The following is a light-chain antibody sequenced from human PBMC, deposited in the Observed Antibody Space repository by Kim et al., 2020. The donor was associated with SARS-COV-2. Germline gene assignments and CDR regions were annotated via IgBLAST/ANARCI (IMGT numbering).Light chain of an antibody. CDR2: DVS. J-gene: IGLJ3*02. CDR1: SSDVGGYSY. CDR3: SSYTSSSTWV. V-gene: IGLV2-14*04. Sequence: GQSITIPCTGTSSDVGGYSYVSWYQQHPGKAPKLMIYDVSKRPSGVSNRFSGSKSGNTASLTISGLQAEDEADYYCSSYTSSSTWVFGGGTQLTVL.